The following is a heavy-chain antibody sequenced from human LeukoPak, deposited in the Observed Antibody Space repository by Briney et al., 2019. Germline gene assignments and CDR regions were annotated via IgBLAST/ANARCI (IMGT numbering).Heavy chain of an antibody. V-gene: IGHV3-48*01. CDR3: ARNAQDYYGSGSYYYYMDV. CDR2: ISSSSSTI. D-gene: IGHD3-10*01. Sequence: GSLRLSCAASGFTFSSYEMNWVRQAPGKGLEWVSYISSSSSTIYYADSVKGRFTISRDNAKNSLYLQMNSLRAEDTALYHCARNAQDYYGSGSYYYYMDVWGKGTTVTISS. J-gene: IGHJ6*03. CDR1: GFTFSSYE.